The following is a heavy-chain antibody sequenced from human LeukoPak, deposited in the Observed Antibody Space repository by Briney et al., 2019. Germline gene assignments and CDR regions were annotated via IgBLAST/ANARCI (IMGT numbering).Heavy chain of an antibody. D-gene: IGHD3-3*01. J-gene: IGHJ4*02. Sequence: PGGSLRLSCAASGFTFSSYAMSWVCQAPGKGLEWVSAISGSGGSTYYADSVKGRFTISRDNSKNTLYLQMNSLRAEDTAVYYCAKDRSMILEWLTDYWGQGTLVTVSS. CDR2: ISGSGGST. CDR1: GFTFSSYA. CDR3: AKDRSMILEWLTDY. V-gene: IGHV3-23*01.